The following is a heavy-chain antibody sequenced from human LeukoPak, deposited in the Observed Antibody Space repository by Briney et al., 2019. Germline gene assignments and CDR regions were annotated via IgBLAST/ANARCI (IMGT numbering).Heavy chain of an antibody. Sequence: GGSLRLSCAASGCTFSNAWMTWVRQAPGKGLEWVGRIKSKTDGGTTDYAAPVKGRFTISRDDSKNTLYLQMNSLKTEDTAVYYCSALTYNWNAALYYWGQGALVTVSS. J-gene: IGHJ4*02. CDR3: SALTYNWNAALYY. CDR1: GCTFSNAW. D-gene: IGHD1-20*01. CDR2: IKSKTDGGTT. V-gene: IGHV3-15*01.